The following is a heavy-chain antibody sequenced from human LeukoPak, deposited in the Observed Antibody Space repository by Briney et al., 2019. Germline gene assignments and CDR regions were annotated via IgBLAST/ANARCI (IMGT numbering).Heavy chain of an antibody. CDR2: ISYDGSNK. CDR3: AKGGDLSYWYFDL. Sequence: GRSLRLSCAASGFTFSSYAMHWVRQAPGKGLEWVAVISYDGSNKYYADSVKGRFTISRDNSKNTLYLQMNSLRAEDTAIYYCAKGGDLSYWYFDLWGRGTLVTVSS. V-gene: IGHV3-30-3*01. CDR1: GFTFSSYA. D-gene: IGHD2-21*02. J-gene: IGHJ2*01.